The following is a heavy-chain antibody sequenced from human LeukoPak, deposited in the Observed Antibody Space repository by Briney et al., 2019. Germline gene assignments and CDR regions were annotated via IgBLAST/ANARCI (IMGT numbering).Heavy chain of an antibody. CDR2: IIKDGSEK. CDR3: AREYSSGFYFDY. D-gene: IGHD6-19*01. Sequence: GGSLRLSCAASGFTFSSSWMFWVRQAPGKGLEWVANIIKDGSEKDYADSVKGRFTISRDNAKNSLYLQMNSLRAEDTAVYYCAREYSSGFYFDYWGQGTLVTVSS. J-gene: IGHJ4*02. CDR1: GFTFSSSW. V-gene: IGHV3-7*03.